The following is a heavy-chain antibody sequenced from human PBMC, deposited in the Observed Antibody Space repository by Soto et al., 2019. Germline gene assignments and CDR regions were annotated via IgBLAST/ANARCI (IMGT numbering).Heavy chain of an antibody. CDR1: GGSVSSGDYL. D-gene: IGHD5-12*01. CDR2: IYDSGSS. J-gene: IGHJ4*02. Sequence: SSETLSLTCTVSGGSVSSGDYLWSWIRQPPGKGPEWIGYIYDSGSSYYNPSLKSRVTMSVDTSKNQFSLKLRSVTAADTAMYYCAREKGYISGPKNFDSWGQGTLVTVSS. V-gene: IGHV4-30-4*01. CDR3: AREKGYISGPKNFDS.